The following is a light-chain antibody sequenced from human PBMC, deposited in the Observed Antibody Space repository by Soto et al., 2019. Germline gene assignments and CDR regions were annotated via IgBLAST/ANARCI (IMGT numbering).Light chain of an antibody. J-gene: IGKJ1*01. V-gene: IGKV3-20*01. CDR3: QQYGSSPTT. Sequence: DIVLTQSPGTLSLSPGETATLSCRASQSVSTSYLAWYQQKPGQAPRLLIFGASSRATGIPDRFIGSGSGTDFTLTISGLEPEDFAVYYCQQYGSSPTTFGQGTKVDIK. CDR1: QSVSTSY. CDR2: GAS.